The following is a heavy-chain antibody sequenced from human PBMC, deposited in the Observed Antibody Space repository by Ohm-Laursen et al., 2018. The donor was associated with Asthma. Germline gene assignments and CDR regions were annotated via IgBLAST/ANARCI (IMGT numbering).Heavy chain of an antibody. CDR1: GASIISSRYF. V-gene: IGHV4-39*01. D-gene: IGHD4-11*01. Sequence: SEILSLTCTVSGASIISSRYFWGWFRQSPGKGLEWIGTIHYSGSTNYNPSLRGRVIMFVDTSRNQFSLQWHSVTAPDTAVYYCASLPTDYSIDFWGQGTLVTVSS. J-gene: IGHJ4*02. CDR2: IHYSGST. CDR3: ASLPTDYSIDF.